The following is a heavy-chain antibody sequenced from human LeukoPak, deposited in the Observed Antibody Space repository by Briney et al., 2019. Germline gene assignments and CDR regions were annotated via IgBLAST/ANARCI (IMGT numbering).Heavy chain of an antibody. CDR1: GYTFTSYG. CDR3: ARGPEPGSGSYKNWFDP. V-gene: IGHV1-18*04. J-gene: IGHJ5*02. D-gene: IGHD3-10*01. CDR2: ISAYNGNT. Sequence: ASVKVSCKASGYTFTSYGISWVRRAPGQGLEWMGWISAYNGNTNYAQKLQGRVTMTTDTSTSTAYMELRSLRSDDTAVYYCARGPEPGSGSYKNWFDPWGQGTLVTVSS.